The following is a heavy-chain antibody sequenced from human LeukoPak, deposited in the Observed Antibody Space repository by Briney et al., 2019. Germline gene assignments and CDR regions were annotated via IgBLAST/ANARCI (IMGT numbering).Heavy chain of an antibody. CDR3: ASGYCSSTSCRHTTQKYNWFDP. Sequence: SETLSLTCTVSGYSISSGYYWGWIRQPPGKGLEWIGSIYHSGSTYYNPSLKSRVTISVDTSKNQFSLKLSSVTAADTAVYYCASGYCSSTSCRHTTQKYNWFDPWGQGTLVTVSS. CDR2: IYHSGST. J-gene: IGHJ5*02. CDR1: GYSISSGYY. D-gene: IGHD2-2*01. V-gene: IGHV4-38-2*02.